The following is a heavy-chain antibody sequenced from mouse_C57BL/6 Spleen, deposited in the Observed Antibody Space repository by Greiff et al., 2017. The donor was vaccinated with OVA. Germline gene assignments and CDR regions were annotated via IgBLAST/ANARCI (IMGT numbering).Heavy chain of an antibody. Sequence: VQLQQSGPVLVKPGASVKMSCKASGYTFTDYYMNWVKQSHGKSLEWIGVINPYNGGTSFNQKFKGKATLTVDKSSSTAYMELNSLTSEDSAVYYCAREQLRLRDYAMDYWGQGTSVTVSS. CDR1: GYTFTDYY. D-gene: IGHD3-2*02. CDR3: AREQLRLRDYAMDY. J-gene: IGHJ4*01. V-gene: IGHV1-19*01. CDR2: INPYNGGT.